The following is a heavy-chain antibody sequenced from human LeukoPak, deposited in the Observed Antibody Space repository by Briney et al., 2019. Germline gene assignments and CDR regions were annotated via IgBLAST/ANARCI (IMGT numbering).Heavy chain of an antibody. J-gene: IGHJ4*02. Sequence: SETLSLTCTVSGGSISSYYWSWIRQPPGRGLEWIGYIYYSGSTNYNPSLKSRVTISVDTSKNQFSLKLSSVTAADTAVYYCARRGYCSGGSCYSYFDYWGQGTQVTVSS. CDR1: GGSISSYY. V-gene: IGHV4-59*08. CDR2: IYYSGST. D-gene: IGHD2-15*01. CDR3: ARRGYCSGGSCYSYFDY.